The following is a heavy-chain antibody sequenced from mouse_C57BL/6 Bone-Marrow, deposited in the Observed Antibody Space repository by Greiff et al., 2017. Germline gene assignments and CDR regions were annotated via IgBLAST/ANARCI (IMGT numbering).Heavy chain of an antibody. CDR2: IYPGDGDT. Sequence: QVQLQQSGAELVKPGASVKISCKASGYAFSSYWMNWVKQRPGKGLEWIGQIYPGDGDTNYNGKFKGKATLTADTSSSTAYMQLSSLTSEDSAVYFCARRGNDGAWFAYWGQGTLVTVSA. CDR3: ARRGNDGAWFAY. CDR1: GYAFSSYW. J-gene: IGHJ3*01. V-gene: IGHV1-80*01. D-gene: IGHD2-12*01.